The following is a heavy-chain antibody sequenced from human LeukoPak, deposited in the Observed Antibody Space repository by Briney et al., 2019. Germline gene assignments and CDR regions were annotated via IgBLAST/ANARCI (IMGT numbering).Heavy chain of an antibody. CDR3: ARAGGSYVAYDY. CDR2: IIPIFGTA. D-gene: IGHD1-26*01. CDR1: GGTYTSYA. Sequence: SVKVSCKASGGTYTSYAISWVRQAPGQGLEWMGRIIPIFGTANYAQKFQGRVTITTDESTSTAYMELSSLRSEDTAVYYCARAGGSYVAYDYWGQGTLVTVSS. J-gene: IGHJ4*02. V-gene: IGHV1-69*05.